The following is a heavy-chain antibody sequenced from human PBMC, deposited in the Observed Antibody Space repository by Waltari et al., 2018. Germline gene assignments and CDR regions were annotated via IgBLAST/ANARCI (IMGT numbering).Heavy chain of an antibody. Sequence: QLVESGGGLVQPGRSLRLSCAASGFTFDDYAIHWIRQAPGKGREWVSGISWNGDFVGYADSVKGRFTVSRDNAKNSLYLQMNSLRIDDTAFYYCARANSASEILHWFDPWGQGTLVTVSS. CDR3: ARANSASEILHWFDP. V-gene: IGHV3-9*01. CDR2: ISWNGDFV. D-gene: IGHD5-12*01. J-gene: IGHJ5*02. CDR1: GFTFDDYA.